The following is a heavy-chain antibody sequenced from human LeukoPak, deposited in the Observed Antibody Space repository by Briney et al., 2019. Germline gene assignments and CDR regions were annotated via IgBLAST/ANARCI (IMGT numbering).Heavy chain of an antibody. J-gene: IGHJ5*02. CDR3: ARMAPFNWLDP. Sequence: ASVTVSRKASHYTFNNFGLTWLRQAPGQGLDWIGWISPYNGDTTYAQTFQGRVTMTTEASTRTAYLELRSLKSDDTAVYYCARMAPFNWLDPWGQGTLVTVSS. D-gene: IGHD5-24*01. CDR1: HYTFNNFG. CDR2: ISPYNGDT. V-gene: IGHV1-18*01.